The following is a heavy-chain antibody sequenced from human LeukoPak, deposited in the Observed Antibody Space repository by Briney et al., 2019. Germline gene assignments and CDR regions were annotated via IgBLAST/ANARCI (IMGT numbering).Heavy chain of an antibody. CDR1: GFTSSSYW. Sequence: PGGSLRLSCAASGFTSSSYWMHWVRHAPGKGMVWVSRINSDGSSTKYADSVKGRFTISRDKAKNTLYLQMNSLRAEDTAVYYCASSHSGWYYFDYWGQGTLVTVSS. D-gene: IGHD6-19*01. V-gene: IGHV3-74*01. CDR3: ASSHSGWYYFDY. J-gene: IGHJ4*02. CDR2: INSDGSST.